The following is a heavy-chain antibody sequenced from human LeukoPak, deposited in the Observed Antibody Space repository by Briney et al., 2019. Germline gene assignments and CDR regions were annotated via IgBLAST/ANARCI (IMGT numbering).Heavy chain of an antibody. CDR1: GGYISSYY. D-gene: IGHD4-17*01. V-gene: IGHV4-59*01. J-gene: IGHJ3*02. Sequence: SETLSLTCTVSGGYISSYYWSWIRQPPGKGLEWIGYIYYSGNTNYNPSLKSRVTISVDTSKNQFSLKVNSVTAADTAVYYCARDRYGDYDRHAFDIWGQGTMVTVSS. CDR2: IYYSGNT. CDR3: ARDRYGDYDRHAFDI.